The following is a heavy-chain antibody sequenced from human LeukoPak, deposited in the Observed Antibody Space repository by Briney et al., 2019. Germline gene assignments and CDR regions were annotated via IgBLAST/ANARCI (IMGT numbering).Heavy chain of an antibody. D-gene: IGHD3-3*01. CDR2: ISSRGNII. V-gene: IGHV3-11*01. J-gene: IGHJ5*02. CDR1: GFTFSDFY. Sequence: PGGPLRLSCAASGFTFSDFYMSWIRQAPGQGLERISFISSRGNIISYADSVKGRFTISRDNAKKSLYLQMNSLRAEDTAVYYCARDECAWDFRSWGQGTLVTVSS. CDR3: ARDECAWDFRS.